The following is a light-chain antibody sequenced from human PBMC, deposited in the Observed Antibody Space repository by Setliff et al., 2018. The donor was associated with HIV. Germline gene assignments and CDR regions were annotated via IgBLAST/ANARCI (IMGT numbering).Light chain of an antibody. CDR3: SSYTSSNTWV. J-gene: IGLJ3*02. CDR1: SSDVGSYNR. Sequence: QSALAQPPSVSGSPGQSVIISCTGTSSDVGSYNRVSWYQQPPGTAPKLIIYEDTYRPSGVPDRFSGSKSGSTASLTISGLQAEDEGDYYCSSYTSSNTWVFGGGTKVTVL. V-gene: IGLV2-18*02. CDR2: EDT.